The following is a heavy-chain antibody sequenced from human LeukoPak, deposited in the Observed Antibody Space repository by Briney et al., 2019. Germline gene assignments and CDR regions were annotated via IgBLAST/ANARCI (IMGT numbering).Heavy chain of an antibody. CDR1: GFTFSSYA. Sequence: GGSLRLSCAASGFTFSSYAMHWVRQAPGKGLEWVSGISRNSGSIGYADSVKGRFTISRDNAKNSLYLQMNSLRAEDTALYYCAKDVNYDILTGYYFDYWGQGTLVTVSS. CDR2: ISRNSGSI. J-gene: IGHJ4*02. CDR3: AKDVNYDILTGYYFDY. V-gene: IGHV3-9*01. D-gene: IGHD3-9*01.